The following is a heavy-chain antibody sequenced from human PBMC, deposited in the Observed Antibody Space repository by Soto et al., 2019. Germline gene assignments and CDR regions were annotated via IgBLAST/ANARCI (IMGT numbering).Heavy chain of an antibody. CDR3: AREELWFGESYTRGDGFDI. D-gene: IGHD3-10*01. V-gene: IGHV4-31*03. J-gene: IGHJ3*02. CDR2: IYYSGST. CDR1: GGSISSGNYD. Sequence: QVQLQESGPGLVKPSQTLSLTCTVSGGSISSGNYDWNWIRQHPGKGLEWIGYIYYSGSTSYNPSIKSRLTRSVDTSKKQFTLQLTSVTAADTAVYFWAREELWFGESYTRGDGFDIWGQGTMVTVSS.